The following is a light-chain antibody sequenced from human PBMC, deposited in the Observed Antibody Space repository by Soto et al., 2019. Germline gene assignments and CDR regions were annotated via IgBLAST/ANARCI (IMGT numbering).Light chain of an antibody. V-gene: IGKV1-39*01. CDR3: PQSYSKP. J-gene: IGKJ1*01. CDR2: AAS. Sequence: EIQMTQSPSSLSASVGDRVTITCRASQSISSYLNWYQQKPGKAPKLLIYAASSLQSGVPSRFSGSGSGTDFTLTISSLQPEDFATYSCPQSYSKPSAQGGKVAIK. CDR1: QSISSY.